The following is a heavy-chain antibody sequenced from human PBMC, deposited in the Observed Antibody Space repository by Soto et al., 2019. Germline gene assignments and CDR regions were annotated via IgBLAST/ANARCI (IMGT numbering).Heavy chain of an antibody. CDR3: AGLTTMTPG. V-gene: IGHV3-74*01. D-gene: IGHD4-17*01. J-gene: IGHJ4*02. Sequence: EVQLVESGGGLVQPGGSLRLSCAASGFTFSNYWMHWVRQAPGKGLVWVSLIKSDRISTLYADSVKGRFIISRDNAKNKLDLQMNILRVEDTAVYYCAGLTTMTPGWGQGTLVTVSS. CDR2: IKSDRIST. CDR1: GFTFSNYW.